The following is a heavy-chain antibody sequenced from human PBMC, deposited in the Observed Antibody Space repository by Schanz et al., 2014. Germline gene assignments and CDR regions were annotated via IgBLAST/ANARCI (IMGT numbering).Heavy chain of an antibody. CDR3: VRDAVWAFGDSHGMDV. J-gene: IGHJ6*02. CDR2: ISGYNGDT. Sequence: QVQLVQSGGEVKKPGASATVSCKASGYTFNNHGISWVRQAPGQGLEWMGWISGYNGDTNYAPKFQDRVTMTTDTSTSTAYMELRSPISDDTPVYYWVRDAVWAFGDSHGMDVWGQGTSVTVSS. CDR1: GYTFNNHG. V-gene: IGHV1-18*01. D-gene: IGHD3-10*01.